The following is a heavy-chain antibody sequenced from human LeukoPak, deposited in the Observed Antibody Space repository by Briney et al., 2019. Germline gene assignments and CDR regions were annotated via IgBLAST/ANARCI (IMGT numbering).Heavy chain of an antibody. CDR2: IYYSGST. CDR1: GGSISSGDYY. J-gene: IGHJ4*02. D-gene: IGHD2-2*02. V-gene: IGHV4-30-4*08. Sequence: SQTLSLTCTVSGGSISSGDYYWSWIRQPPGKGLEWIGYIYYSGSTYYNPSLKSRVTISVDTSKNQFSLKLSSVTAADTAVYYCARAPTPYCSSTSCYNEGGIFDYWGQGTLVTVSS. CDR3: ARAPTPYCSSTSCYNEGGIFDY.